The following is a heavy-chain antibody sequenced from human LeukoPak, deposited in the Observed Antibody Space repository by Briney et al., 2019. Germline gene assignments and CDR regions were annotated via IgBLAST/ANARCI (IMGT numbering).Heavy chain of an antibody. D-gene: IGHD3-10*01. V-gene: IGHV4-59*08. J-gene: IGHJ5*02. Sequence: SETLSLTCTVSGGSISSYYWSWLRQPPGKGLEWIGYIYYSGSTNYNPSLKSRVTISVDTSKNQFSLKLSSVTAADTAVYYCARRGSDQGSGLDPWGQGTLVTVSS. CDR3: ARRGSDQGSGLDP. CDR2: IYYSGST. CDR1: GGSISSYY.